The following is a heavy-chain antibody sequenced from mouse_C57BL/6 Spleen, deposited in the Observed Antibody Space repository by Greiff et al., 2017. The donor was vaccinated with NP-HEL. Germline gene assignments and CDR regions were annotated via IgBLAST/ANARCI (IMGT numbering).Heavy chain of an antibody. Sequence: EVQLVESGGGLVQPKGSLKLSCAASGFTFNTYAMHWVRQAPGKGLEWVARIRSKSSNYATYYADSVKDRFTISRDDSQSMLYLQMNNLKTEDTAMYYGVRDGAYYGSSYWYFDVWGTGTTVTVSS. CDR2: IRSKSSNYAT. J-gene: IGHJ1*03. CDR3: VRDGAYYGSSYWYFDV. CDR1: GFTFNTYA. V-gene: IGHV10-3*01. D-gene: IGHD1-1*01.